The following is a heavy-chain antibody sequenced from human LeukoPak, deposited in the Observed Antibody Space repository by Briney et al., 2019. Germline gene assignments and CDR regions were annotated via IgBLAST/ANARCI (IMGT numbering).Heavy chain of an antibody. D-gene: IGHD2-21*01. J-gene: IGHJ6*03. CDR2: ISYDGSNK. V-gene: IGHV3-30*18. CDR1: GFTFSSYG. CDR3: AKERVIDWDYYYYYYMDV. Sequence: PGGSLRLSCAASGFTFSSYGMHWVRQAPGKGLEWVAVISYDGSNKYYADSVKGRFTISRDNSKNTLYLQMNSLRAEDTAVYYCAKERVIDWDYYYYYYMDVWGKGTTVTVSS.